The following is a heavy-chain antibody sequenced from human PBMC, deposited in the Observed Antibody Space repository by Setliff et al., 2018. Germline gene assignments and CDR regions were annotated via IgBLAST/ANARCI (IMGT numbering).Heavy chain of an antibody. J-gene: IGHJ5*02. D-gene: IGHD6-13*01. CDR1: GFTFSSYW. CDR2: IKQDGSEK. CDR3: STRTVAARSLDT. V-gene: IGHV3-7*01. Sequence: PGGSLRLSCAASGFTFSSYWMSWDRQAPGKGLEWVSNIKQDGSEKHYVDSVKGRFTISRDNAKNSLYLQLNSLRAEDTAVYYCSTRTVAARSLDTWGQGTLVTVSS.